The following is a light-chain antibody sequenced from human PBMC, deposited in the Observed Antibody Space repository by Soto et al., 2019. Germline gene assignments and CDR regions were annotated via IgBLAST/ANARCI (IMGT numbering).Light chain of an antibody. V-gene: IGKV1-5*01. CDR3: QQYKSYRT. J-gene: IGKJ1*01. Sequence: DIQMSQSPCTLSASFAYRVSITCLASQSISSWLAWYQQKPGKAPKLLIYDASSLESGVPSRFSGSGSGTEFTLTISSLQPDDFAIYYCQQYKSYRTFGQGTKVDIK. CDR1: QSISSW. CDR2: DAS.